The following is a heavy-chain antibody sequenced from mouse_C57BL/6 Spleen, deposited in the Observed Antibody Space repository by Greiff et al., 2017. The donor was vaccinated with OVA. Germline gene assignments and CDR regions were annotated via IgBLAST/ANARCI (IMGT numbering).Heavy chain of an antibody. CDR2: ISYDGSN. V-gene: IGHV3-6*01. CDR1: GYSITSGYY. J-gene: IGHJ2*01. D-gene: IGHD2-5*01. Sequence: EVKLMESGPGLVKPSQSLSLTCSVTGYSITSGYYWNWIRQFPGNKLEWMGYISYDGSNNYNPSLKNRISITRDTSKNQFFLKLNSVTTEDTATYYCAEGSNYDYFDYWGQGTTLTVSS. CDR3: AEGSNYDYFDY.